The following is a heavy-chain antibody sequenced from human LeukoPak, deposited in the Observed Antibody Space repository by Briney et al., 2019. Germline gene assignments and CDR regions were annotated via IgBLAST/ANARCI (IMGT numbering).Heavy chain of an antibody. Sequence: SETLSLTCTVSGGSISSSSYYWGWIRQPPGKGLEWIGSIYYSGSTYYNPSLNSRVTISVDTSKNQFSLKLNSVPAADTAVYYCASSPRFLAPYYYYYMDVWGKGTTVTVSS. CDR2: IYYSGST. V-gene: IGHV4-39*01. J-gene: IGHJ6*03. D-gene: IGHD3-3*01. CDR3: ASSPRFLAPYYYYYMDV. CDR1: GGSISSSSYY.